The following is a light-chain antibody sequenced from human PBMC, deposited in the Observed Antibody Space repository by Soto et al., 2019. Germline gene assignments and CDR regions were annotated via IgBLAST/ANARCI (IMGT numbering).Light chain of an antibody. Sequence: QAVVTQEPSLTVSPGGTVTLTCASSTGAVTIEHHANWFQQKPGHVPRPLIGRTNDRFWWTPARFSGSLLGDKAALTLSGVRPEDEADYYCLLYFSRFQLFGGGTKVTVL. V-gene: IGLV7-43*01. CDR3: LLYFSRFQL. CDR1: TGAVTIEHH. CDR2: RTN. J-gene: IGLJ2*01.